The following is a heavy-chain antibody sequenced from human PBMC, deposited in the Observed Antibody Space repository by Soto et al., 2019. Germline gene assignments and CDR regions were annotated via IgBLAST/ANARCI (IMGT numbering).Heavy chain of an antibody. CDR2: IYYTGST. D-gene: IGHD3-3*01. CDR1: GGSVSSESHY. CDR3: ARDQYDVRSGSYYYAMEV. Sequence: SETLSLTCTVSGGSVSSESHYWSWIRQTPGKGLEWIGYIYYTGSTNYNPSLKGRVTMSVDTSRDQVSLRLRSVTRADTAVYYCARDQYDVRSGSYYYAMEVWCQGTKVTVSS. J-gene: IGHJ6*02. V-gene: IGHV4-61*01.